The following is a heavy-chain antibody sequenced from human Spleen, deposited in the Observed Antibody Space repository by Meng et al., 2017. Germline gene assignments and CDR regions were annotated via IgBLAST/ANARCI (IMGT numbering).Heavy chain of an antibody. CDR2: IIPILGIA. D-gene: IGHD4-17*01. CDR3: ARATVNTPGFFDY. Sequence: SVKVSCKASGGTFSSYTISWVRQAPGQGLEWMGRIIPILGIANYAQKFQGRVTITTDESTSTAYMELSSLRSEDTAVYYCARATVNTPGFFDYWGQGTLVTVSS. V-gene: IGHV1-69*16. CDR1: GGTFSSYT. J-gene: IGHJ4*02.